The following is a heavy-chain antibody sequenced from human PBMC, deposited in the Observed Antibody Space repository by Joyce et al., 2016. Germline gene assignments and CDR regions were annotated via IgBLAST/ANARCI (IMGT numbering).Heavy chain of an antibody. D-gene: IGHD6-25*01. Sequence: QVQLVESGGGVVQPGRSLRLSCAASGLTLSNYGVHWVRQAPGKWLEWVAVISYDGIYKYYADSVKGRFTISRDNSKNTLFLEMNSLRTEDTAVYYCAKILTATYSSGWFLDYWGQGTLVTVSS. CDR2: ISYDGIYK. CDR3: AKILTATYSSGWFLDY. CDR1: GLTLSNYG. J-gene: IGHJ4*02. V-gene: IGHV3-30*18.